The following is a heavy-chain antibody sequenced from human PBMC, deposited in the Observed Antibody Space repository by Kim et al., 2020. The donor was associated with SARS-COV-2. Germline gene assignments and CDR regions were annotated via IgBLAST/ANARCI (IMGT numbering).Heavy chain of an antibody. D-gene: IGHD3-22*01. CDR1: GFTFSSHW. CDR2: INADRSVI. Sequence: GGSLRLSCAASGFTFSSHWMHWVRQAPGKGPVWVSRINADRSVIEYAASVKGRFTISRDNAKSTLYLQMNSLRPEDTAVYYCARGSGNYGFDSWGQGILVAVSS. CDR3: ARGSGNYGFDS. J-gene: IGHJ4*02. V-gene: IGHV3-74*01.